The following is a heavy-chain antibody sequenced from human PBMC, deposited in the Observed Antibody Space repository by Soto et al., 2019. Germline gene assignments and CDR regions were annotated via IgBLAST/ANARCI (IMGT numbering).Heavy chain of an antibody. CDR3: ARESEDLTSNFDY. V-gene: IGHV3-21*01. J-gene: IGHJ4*02. Sequence: GGSLRLSCAASGFTFTRYSMNWVRQAPGQGLEWVSSISSTTNYIYYADSMTGRFTVSRDNAKNSVYLEMNSLSAEDTAVYYCARESEDLTSNFDYWGKGTLVTVSS. CDR1: GFTFTRYS. CDR2: ISSTTNYI.